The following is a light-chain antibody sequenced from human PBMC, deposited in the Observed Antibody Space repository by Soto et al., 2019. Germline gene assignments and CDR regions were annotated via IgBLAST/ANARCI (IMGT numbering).Light chain of an antibody. J-gene: IGKJ2*01. Sequence: EIELTQSPGTVSLSPGERATLSCRASQSVSSRNLAWYRQKPGQAPRLLIFGASNETTGIPDRFSGSGSGTAFTLTISRLGLEDCAVYYSLRYGDSPPAYTFGQGTKLEIK. V-gene: IGKV3-20*01. CDR2: GAS. CDR1: QSVSSRN. CDR3: LRYGDSPPAYT.